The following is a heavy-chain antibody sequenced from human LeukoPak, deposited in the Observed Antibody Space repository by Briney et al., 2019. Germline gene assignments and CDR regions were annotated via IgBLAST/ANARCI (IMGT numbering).Heavy chain of an antibody. D-gene: IGHD3-22*01. J-gene: IGHJ4*02. CDR3: ARDSRRVYYDSSGSPGY. V-gene: IGHV1-18*01. CDR2: ISAYNGNT. Sequence: ASVKVSCKASGYTFTSYGISWVRQAPGQGLEWMGWISAYNGNTNYAQKLQGRVTMTTDTSTSTAYMELRSLRSDDTAVYYCARDSRRVYYDSSGSPGYWGQGTLVTASS. CDR1: GYTFTSYG.